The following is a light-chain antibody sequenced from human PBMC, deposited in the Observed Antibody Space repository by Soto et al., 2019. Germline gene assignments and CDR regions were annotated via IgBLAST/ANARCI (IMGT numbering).Light chain of an antibody. V-gene: IGLV2-11*01. CDR1: SSDVGGYNY. Sequence: QSALTQPRSVSGSPGQSVTISCTGTSSDVGGYNYVYWYQQHPGKAPKLMIYDVSKRPSGVPDRFSGSKSGSAASLTISGLQAEDEADYYCCSYAGSYIWVFGGGTKLTVL. CDR3: CSYAGSYIWV. J-gene: IGLJ3*02. CDR2: DVS.